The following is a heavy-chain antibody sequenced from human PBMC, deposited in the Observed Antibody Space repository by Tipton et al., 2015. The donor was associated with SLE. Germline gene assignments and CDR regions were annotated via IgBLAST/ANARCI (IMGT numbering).Heavy chain of an antibody. J-gene: IGHJ3*02. CDR3: ARDWYAFDM. Sequence: SLRLSCAASGFTFSDYYMNWIRQAPGKGLEWVSSITSSSTYIYYADSVKGCFTVSRDNANSSLYLQMNSLRAEDTALYYCARDWYAFDMWGQETMVTVSS. V-gene: IGHV3-11*06. CDR2: ITSSSTYI. CDR1: GFTFSDYY.